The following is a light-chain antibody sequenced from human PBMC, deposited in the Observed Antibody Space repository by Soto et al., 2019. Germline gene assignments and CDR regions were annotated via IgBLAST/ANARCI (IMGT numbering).Light chain of an antibody. CDR2: EVS. V-gene: IGLV2-23*02. CDR3: CSYAGSRSYV. Sequence: SXTGTSSDVGSYNLVSWYQQHPGKAPKLMIYEVSKRPSGVSNRFSGSKSGDTASLTISGLQAEDESDYYCCSYAGSRSYVFGTGTKVTVL. J-gene: IGLJ1*01. CDR1: SSDVGSYNL.